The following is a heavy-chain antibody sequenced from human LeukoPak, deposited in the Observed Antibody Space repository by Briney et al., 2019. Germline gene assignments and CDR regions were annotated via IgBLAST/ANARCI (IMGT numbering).Heavy chain of an antibody. J-gene: IGHJ4*02. CDR1: GGSISSGDYY. CDR3: ALYDSSAGFDY. V-gene: IGHV4-30-4*01. CDR2: IYYSGGT. Sequence: SETLSLTCTVSGGSISSGDYYWSWIRQPPGKGLEWIGYIYYSGGTYYNPSLKSRVTISVDTSKNQFSLKLSSVTAADTAVYYCALYDSSAGFDYWGQGTLVTVSS. D-gene: IGHD3-22*01.